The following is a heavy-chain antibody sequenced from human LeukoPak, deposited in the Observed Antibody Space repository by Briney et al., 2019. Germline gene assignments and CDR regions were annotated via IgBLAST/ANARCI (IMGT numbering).Heavy chain of an antibody. Sequence: PGGSLRLSCAASGFTFSTYGMHWVRQAPGKGLEWVAFIRYDGSNKYYADSVKGRLTISRDNSKNTLYLQMNSLRADDTAVYYCAKDLGTSGTLPNDPSHIWGQGTMVIVFS. CDR2: IRYDGSNK. V-gene: IGHV3-30*02. D-gene: IGHD3-10*01. CDR3: AKDLGTSGTLPNDPSHI. CDR1: GFTFSTYG. J-gene: IGHJ3*02.